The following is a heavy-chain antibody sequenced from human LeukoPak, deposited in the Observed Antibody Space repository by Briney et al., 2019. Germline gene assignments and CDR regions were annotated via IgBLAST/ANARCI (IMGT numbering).Heavy chain of an antibody. CDR3: AKEGWLRPGLSLIDY. J-gene: IGHJ4*02. CDR2: ISGSGGST. Sequence: GGSLRLSCAASGFTFSSYAVSWVRQAPGKGLEWVSAISGSGGSTYYADSVKGRFTISRDNSKNTLYLQMNSLRAEDTAVYYCAKEGWLRPGLSLIDYWGQGTLVTVSS. CDR1: GFTFSSYA. V-gene: IGHV3-23*01. D-gene: IGHD5-12*01.